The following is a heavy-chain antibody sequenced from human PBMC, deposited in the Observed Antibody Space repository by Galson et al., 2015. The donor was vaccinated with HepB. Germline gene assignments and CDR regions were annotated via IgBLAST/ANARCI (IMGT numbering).Heavy chain of an antibody. J-gene: IGHJ4*02. CDR2: VHYTGTT. Sequence: SETLSLTCTVSGGFISTYYWGWIRQPPGKTLEWIGYVHYTGTTNYSPSLKSRVTVSLDMFKNQFFLKLNSVTAADTAVYYCARERTYCSGGSCDFAFDYWGPGMLVTVSS. V-gene: IGHV4-59*01. D-gene: IGHD2-15*01. CDR3: ARERTYCSGGSCDFAFDY. CDR1: GGFISTYY.